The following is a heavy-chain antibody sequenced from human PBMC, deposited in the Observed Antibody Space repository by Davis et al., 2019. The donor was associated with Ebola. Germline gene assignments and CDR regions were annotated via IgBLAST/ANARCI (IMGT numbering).Heavy chain of an antibody. D-gene: IGHD2-2*01. CDR1: GGTFSSYA. CDR2: IIPIFGTA. Sequence: AASVKVSCKASGGTFSSYAISWVRQAPGQGLEWMGGIIPIFGTANYAQKFQGRVTITADESTSTAYMELSSLRSEDTAVYYCASSPSYCSSTSCYVGDYWGQGTLVTVSS. V-gene: IGHV1-69*13. CDR3: ASSPSYCSSTSCYVGDY. J-gene: IGHJ4*02.